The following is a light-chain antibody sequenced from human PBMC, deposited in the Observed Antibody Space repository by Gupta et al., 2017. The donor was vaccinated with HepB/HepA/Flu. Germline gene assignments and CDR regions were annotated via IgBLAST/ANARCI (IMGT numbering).Light chain of an antibody. CDR1: QSVYSDY. Sequence: EIVLTQSPGTLSLSPGERATLSCRASQSVYSDYLAWYQQRPGQSPRLLIYGASSRATGIPDRFSGSGSGTDFTLTITRLEPEDFAVYHCQQGDNSPITFGHGTKLDIK. CDR3: QQGDNSPIT. CDR2: GAS. J-gene: IGKJ3*01. V-gene: IGKV3-20*01.